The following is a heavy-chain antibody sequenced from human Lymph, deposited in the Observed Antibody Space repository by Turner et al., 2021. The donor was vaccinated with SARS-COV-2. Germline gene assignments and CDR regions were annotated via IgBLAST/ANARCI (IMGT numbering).Heavy chain of an antibody. V-gene: IGHV1-69*01. D-gene: IGHD3-10*01. CDR2: IIPIFGTP. Sequence: QVQLVQSGAEVTKPGSSVKVSCKASGGTFSSYAISWVRQAPGQGLEGMGGIIPIFGTPNYAQKFQGRVKNTADESRSRAYMEESSMRSEDTAMYYCARFGGDYMFDYWGQGTLVTVSS. J-gene: IGHJ4*02. CDR3: ARFGGDYMFDY. CDR1: GGTFSSYA.